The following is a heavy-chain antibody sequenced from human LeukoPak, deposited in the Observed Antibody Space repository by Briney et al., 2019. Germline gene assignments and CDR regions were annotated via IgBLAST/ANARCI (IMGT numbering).Heavy chain of an antibody. D-gene: IGHD3-16*01. CDR1: GGSISSSSYY. CDR2: IYYSGST. CDR3: ARRPAGGADY. J-gene: IGHJ4*02. Sequence: SETLSLTRTVSGGSISSSSYYWGWIRQPPGKGLEWIGSIYYSGSTYYNPSLKSRVTISVDTSKNQFSLKLSSVTAADTAVYYCARRPAGGADYWGQGTLVTVSS. V-gene: IGHV4-39*01.